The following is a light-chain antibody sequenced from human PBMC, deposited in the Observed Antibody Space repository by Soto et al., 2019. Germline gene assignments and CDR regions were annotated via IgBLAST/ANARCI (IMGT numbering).Light chain of an antibody. V-gene: IGKV3-20*01. CDR2: GAS. CDR1: QSVSSSY. CDR3: QQYGNSWT. Sequence: PGERATLSCMASQSVSSSYLAWYQQKPGQAPRLLIYGASSRATGIPDRFSGSGSGTDFTLTISRLEPEDFAVYYCQQYGNSWTFGQGTKVDIK. J-gene: IGKJ1*01.